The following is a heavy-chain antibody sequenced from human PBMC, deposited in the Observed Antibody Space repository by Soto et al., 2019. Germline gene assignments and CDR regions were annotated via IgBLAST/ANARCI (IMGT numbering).Heavy chain of an antibody. V-gene: IGHV4-61*01. CDR1: GGSVSSGSYY. J-gene: IGHJ6*02. CDR3: AREGTGYSSGWYGGGDYYDGMDV. CDR2: IYYSGST. Sequence: QVQLQESGPGLVKPSETLSLTCTVSGGSVSSGSYYWSWIRQPPGKGLEWIGCIYYSGSTNYNPSPNSRVTISGATSKHKFPLKLSSVTAADPAVYYCAREGTGYSSGWYGGGDYYDGMDVWGQGTTVTVSS. D-gene: IGHD6-19*01.